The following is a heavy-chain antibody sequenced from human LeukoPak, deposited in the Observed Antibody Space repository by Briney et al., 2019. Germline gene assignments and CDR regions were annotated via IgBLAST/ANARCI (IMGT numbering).Heavy chain of an antibody. CDR2: IKSKTDGGTT. J-gene: IGHJ4*02. CDR1: GFTFSNAW. V-gene: IGHV3-15*01. CDR3: TTVRVTMVRGETYYFDY. Sequence: RSGGSLRLSCAASGFTFSNAWMSWVRQAPGKGLEWVGRIKSKTDGGTTDYAAPVKGRFTISRDDSKNTLYLQMNSLKTEDTAVYYCTTVRVTMVRGETYYFDYWGQGTLVTVSS. D-gene: IGHD3-10*01.